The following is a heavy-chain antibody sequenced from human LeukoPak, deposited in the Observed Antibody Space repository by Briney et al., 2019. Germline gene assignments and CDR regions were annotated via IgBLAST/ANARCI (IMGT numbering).Heavy chain of an antibody. CDR2: IYSGGST. D-gene: IGHD5-24*01. CDR1: GFTVSSSY. CDR3: ARSRDGYNPFFDY. V-gene: IGHV3-53*01. Sequence: GGSLRLSCAASGFTVSSSYMSWVRQAPGKGLEWVSVIYSGGSTYYADSVKGRFTISRDNSKNTLYLQMNSLRAEDTAVYYCARSRDGYNPFFDYWGQGTLVTVSS. J-gene: IGHJ4*02.